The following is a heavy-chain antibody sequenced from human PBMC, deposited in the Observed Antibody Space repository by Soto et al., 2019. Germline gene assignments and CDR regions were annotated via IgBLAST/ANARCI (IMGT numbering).Heavy chain of an antibody. Sequence: PSETLSLTCTVSGGSASSGSYYWSWIRQPPGKGLEWIGYIYYSGSTNYNPSLKSRVTISVDTSKNQFSLKLSSVTAADTAVYYCARAPYYYDSSGYFHFDYWGQGTLVTVSS. J-gene: IGHJ4*02. D-gene: IGHD3-22*01. CDR1: GGSASSGSYY. CDR3: ARAPYYYDSSGYFHFDY. V-gene: IGHV4-61*01. CDR2: IYYSGST.